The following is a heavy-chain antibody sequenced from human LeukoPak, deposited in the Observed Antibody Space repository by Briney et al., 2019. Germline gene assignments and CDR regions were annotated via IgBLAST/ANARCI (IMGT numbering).Heavy chain of an antibody. V-gene: IGHV3-21*01. J-gene: IGHJ6*03. D-gene: IGHD1-26*01. CDR1: GFIFSSYN. Sequence: GGSLRLSCSASGFIFSSYNMNWVRQAPGQALEWVSSITSSSSHTFYADSVRGRYTIFRDNAQKSLYLQMDSLTAEDTAVYYCARDPYSGGYGADYYYYMDVWGKGTTVTVSS. CDR3: ARDPYSGGYGADYYYYMDV. CDR2: ITSSSSHT.